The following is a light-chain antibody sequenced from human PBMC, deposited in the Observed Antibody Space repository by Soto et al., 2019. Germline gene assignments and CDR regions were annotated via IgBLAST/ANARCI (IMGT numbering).Light chain of an antibody. Sequence: AIRMTQSPSSLSASTGDRVTITCRASQDISNYLAWYQQKPGKAPNLLIYGASTSQSGVPSRFSGSGSGTDFTLTISSPQSEDFATYYCQQYYSYPLYTFGQGTKLEIK. CDR1: QDISNY. CDR3: QQYYSYPLYT. CDR2: GAS. V-gene: IGKV1-8*01. J-gene: IGKJ2*01.